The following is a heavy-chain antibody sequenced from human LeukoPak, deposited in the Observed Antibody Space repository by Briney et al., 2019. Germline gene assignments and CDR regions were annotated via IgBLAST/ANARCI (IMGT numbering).Heavy chain of an antibody. V-gene: IGHV3-66*01. Sequence: GGSLRLSCAASGFTVSSNYMSWVRQAPGKGLKWVSSIYSCGSTYYADSVKGRFTISRDNSKNTLYLQMNSLRAEDTAVYYCARDPGYSSSWYLIQRWGQGTLVTVSS. CDR2: IYSCGST. J-gene: IGHJ1*01. D-gene: IGHD6-13*01. CDR1: GFTVSSNY. CDR3: ARDPGYSSSWYLIQR.